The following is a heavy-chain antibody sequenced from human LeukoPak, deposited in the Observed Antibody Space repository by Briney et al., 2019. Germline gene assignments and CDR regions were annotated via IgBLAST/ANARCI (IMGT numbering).Heavy chain of an antibody. V-gene: IGHV3-49*04. J-gene: IGHJ4*02. CDR3: TRARGYSYGYGDY. Sequence: PGGSLSLSCTTSGFTFDDYAMSWVRQAPGKGLEWVGFIGSNAYGGTTEYAASVIGRFTISRDDSKSIAYLQVNSLKTEDTAVYYCTRARGYSYGYGDYWGPGTLVTVSS. CDR1: GFTFDDYA. D-gene: IGHD5-18*01. CDR2: IGSNAYGGTT.